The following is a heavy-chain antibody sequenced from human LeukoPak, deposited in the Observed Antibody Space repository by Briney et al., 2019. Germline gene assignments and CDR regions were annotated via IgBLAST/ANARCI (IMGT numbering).Heavy chain of an antibody. CDR2: TYYRSKWYN. Sequence: SQTLSLTCAISGDSVSSNTAAWNWIRQSPSRGLEWLGRTYYRSKWYNDYAVSVKSRITINPDTSKNQFSLQLNSVTPEDTAVYYCARDDKRVETGFGAFDIWGQGTMVTVSS. CDR3: ARDDKRVETGFGAFDI. D-gene: IGHD1-1*01. V-gene: IGHV6-1*01. CDR1: GDSVSSNTAA. J-gene: IGHJ3*02.